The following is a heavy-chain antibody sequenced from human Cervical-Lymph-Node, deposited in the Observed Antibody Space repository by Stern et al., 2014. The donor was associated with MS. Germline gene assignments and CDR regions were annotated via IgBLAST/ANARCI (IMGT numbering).Heavy chain of an antibody. J-gene: IGHJ5*02. D-gene: IGHD6-13*01. V-gene: IGHV1-69*01. CDR1: GGTFSKFP. CDR3: ALSSETSDRWYSLGYDL. CDR2: IFTGFGTP. Sequence: QVQLVQSGAEVTKPGSSVKVSCEASGGTFSKFPSSWVRQAPGQGLEWIGGIFTGFGTPTYAQEFRGRVTSTADVSTSTVYMELSSLRSDDTAVYYCALSSETSDRWYSLGYDLWGQGTLVTVSS.